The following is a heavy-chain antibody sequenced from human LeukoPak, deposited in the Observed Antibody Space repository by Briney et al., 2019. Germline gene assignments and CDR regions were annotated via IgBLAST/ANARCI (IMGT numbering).Heavy chain of an antibody. V-gene: IGHV3-30*18. CDR3: AKGHSSSWYYFDY. D-gene: IGHD6-13*01. CDR2: ISYDGSNK. CDR1: GFTFSSYG. J-gene: IGHJ4*02. Sequence: GGSLRLSCAASGFTFSSYGMHWVRQAPGKGLEWVAVISYDGSNKYYADSVKGRFTISRDNSKNTLYLQMNSLRAEDTAVYYCAKGHSSSWYYFDYWGRETWSPSPQ.